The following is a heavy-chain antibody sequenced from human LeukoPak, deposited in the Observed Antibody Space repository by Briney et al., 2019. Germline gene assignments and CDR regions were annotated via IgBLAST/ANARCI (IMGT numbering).Heavy chain of an antibody. CDR2: INPNTGDT. V-gene: IGHV1-2*02. CDR3: ARSLSTDY. Sequence: GASVKVSCKASVYTFTRYGISWVRQAPGQGLEWMGWINPNTGDTNFAQKFQGRVTMTRDTSISTAYMELRRLTSDDTAIYYCARSLSTDYWGQGTLVAVSS. CDR1: VYTFTRYG. J-gene: IGHJ4*02.